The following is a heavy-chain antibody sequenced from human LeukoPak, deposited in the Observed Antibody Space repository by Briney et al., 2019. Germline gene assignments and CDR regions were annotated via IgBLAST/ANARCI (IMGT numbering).Heavy chain of an antibody. CDR3: ARGSSWYGH. CDR1: GGSFSGYY. V-gene: IGHV4-34*01. J-gene: IGHJ5*02. D-gene: IGHD6-13*01. CDR2: INHSGST. Sequence: SETLSLTCAVYGGSFSGYYWSWIRQPPGKGLEWIGEINHSGSTNYNPSLKSRVTISVDTSKNQFSLKLSSVTAADTAVYYCARGSSWYGHWGQGTLVTVSS.